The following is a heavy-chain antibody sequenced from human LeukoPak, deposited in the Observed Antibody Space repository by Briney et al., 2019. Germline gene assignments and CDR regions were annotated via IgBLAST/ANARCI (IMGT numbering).Heavy chain of an antibody. J-gene: IGHJ3*02. V-gene: IGHV4-59*08. D-gene: IGHD1-26*01. Sequence: SETLSLTCTVSGGSISSYYWSWIRQPPGEGLEWIGYIYYSGSTNYNPSLKSRVTISVDTSKNQFSLKLSSVTAADTAVYYCARPDIVGVDDAFDIWGQGTMVTVSS. CDR2: IYYSGST. CDR1: GGSISSYY. CDR3: ARPDIVGVDDAFDI.